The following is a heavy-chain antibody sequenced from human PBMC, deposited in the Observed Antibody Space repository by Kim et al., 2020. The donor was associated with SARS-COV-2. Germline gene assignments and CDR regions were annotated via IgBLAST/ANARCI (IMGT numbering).Heavy chain of an antibody. J-gene: IGHJ6*02. D-gene: IGHD2-2*01. Sequence: GESLKISCKGSGYSFTSYWIGWVRQMPGKGLEWMGIIYPGDSDTRYSPSFQGQVTISADKSISTAYLQWSSLKASDTAMYYCARQHIVVVPAAIQPNYYGMDVWGQGTTVTVSS. CDR2: IYPGDSDT. CDR3: ARQHIVVVPAAIQPNYYGMDV. V-gene: IGHV5-51*01. CDR1: GYSFTSYW.